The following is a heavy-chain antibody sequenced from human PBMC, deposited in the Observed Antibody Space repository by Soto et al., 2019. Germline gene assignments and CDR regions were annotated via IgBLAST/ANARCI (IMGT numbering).Heavy chain of an antibody. V-gene: IGHV3-11*06. J-gene: IGHJ4*02. D-gene: IGHD3-3*01. CDR1: GFTFSDYY. Sequence: PGGSLRLYCTASGFTFSDYYMNWVRQAPGKGLDCVSYSRSRSSYTESADSVRGRFTSPRDRARNSVRLQINSLRAEDPAVYYCARAGFLEGNYFDYWDQGILVTVSS. CDR3: ARAGFLEGNYFDY. CDR2: SRSRSSYT.